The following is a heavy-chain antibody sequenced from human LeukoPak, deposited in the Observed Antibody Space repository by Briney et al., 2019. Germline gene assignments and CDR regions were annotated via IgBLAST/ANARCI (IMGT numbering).Heavy chain of an antibody. CDR1: GYTFTSYY. CDR3: AKNQYVWGSYRYRSAFDI. Sequence: ASVKVSCKASGYTFTSYYMHWVRQAPGQGLEWMGIINPSGGSTSYAQKFQGRVTMTRDMSTSTVYMELSSLRSEDTAVYYCAKNQYVWGSYRYRSAFDIWGQGTMVTVSS. CDR2: INPSGGST. V-gene: IGHV1-46*01. D-gene: IGHD3-16*02. J-gene: IGHJ3*02.